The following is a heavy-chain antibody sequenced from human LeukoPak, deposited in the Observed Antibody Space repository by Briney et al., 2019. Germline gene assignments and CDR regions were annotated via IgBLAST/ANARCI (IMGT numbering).Heavy chain of an antibody. CDR2: ILYDGSHE. CDR1: GFTFSTYS. V-gene: IGHV3-30*04. D-gene: IGHD4-23*01. J-gene: IGHJ4*02. Sequence: GGSLRLSCAASGFTFSTYSMHWVRQAPGKGLEWVANILYDGSHEFYADSVKGRFTISRDNSKNTLYLQINSLRTEDTAVYFCAKEGRWLDSWGQGTLVTVSS. CDR3: AKEGRWLDS.